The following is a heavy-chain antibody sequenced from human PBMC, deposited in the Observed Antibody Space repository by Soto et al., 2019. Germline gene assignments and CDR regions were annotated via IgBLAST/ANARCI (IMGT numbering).Heavy chain of an antibody. CDR3: ARRGSGSYYDY. CDR1: GFTFSSYA. D-gene: IGHD1-26*01. CDR2: ISGSGDST. Sequence: EVQLLESGGGLVQPGGSLRLSCAASGFTFSSYAMRWVRQAPGKGLEWVSAISGSGDSTYYAASVKGRFTISRDNSKNTVYLQMNSLRGEDTAVYYCARRGSGSYYDYWGQGTLVTVSS. V-gene: IGHV3-23*01. J-gene: IGHJ4*02.